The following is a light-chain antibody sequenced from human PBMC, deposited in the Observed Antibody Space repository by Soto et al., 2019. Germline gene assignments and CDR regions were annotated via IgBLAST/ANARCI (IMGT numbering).Light chain of an antibody. CDR2: KAS. V-gene: IGKV1-5*03. J-gene: IGKJ4*01. CDR1: QTISTW. CDR3: QQYNTYPLT. Sequence: DIQMTQSPSTLSASVGDRVTITCRASQTISTWLAWYQQKPGKAPKLLIYKASSLEGGVPSRFSGSGSGTDFNITISSLQPDDVATYDCQQYNTYPLTLGGGTTVDIK.